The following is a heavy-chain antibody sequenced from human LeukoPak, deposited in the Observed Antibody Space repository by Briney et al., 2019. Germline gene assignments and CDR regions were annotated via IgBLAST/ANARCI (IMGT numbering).Heavy chain of an antibody. CDR3: AKARYYDSSGPFDY. Sequence: GASVKVSCKASGYTFTSYYMHWVRQAPGQGLEWMGLINPTGGSTGYAQKFQGRVTMTRDMSTSTDYMELSSLRSEDTAVYYCAKARYYDSSGPFDYWGQGTLVTVSS. J-gene: IGHJ4*02. V-gene: IGHV1-46*01. CDR1: GYTFTSYY. CDR2: INPTGGST. D-gene: IGHD3-22*01.